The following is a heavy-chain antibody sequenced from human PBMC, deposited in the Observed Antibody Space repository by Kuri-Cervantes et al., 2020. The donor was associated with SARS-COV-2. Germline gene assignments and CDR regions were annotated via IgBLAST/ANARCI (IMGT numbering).Heavy chain of an antibody. V-gene: IGHV4-39*02. Sequence: SETLSLTCTVSGGSISSSSYYWGWIRQPPGKGLEWIGSIYYSGSTYYNPSLKSRVTISVDTSKNQFSLKLSSVTAADTAVYYCARDCPQYYNWDDFDYWGQGTLVTVSS. D-gene: IGHD1-20*01. J-gene: IGHJ4*02. CDR1: GGSISSSSYY. CDR3: ARDCPQYYNWDDFDY. CDR2: IYYSGST.